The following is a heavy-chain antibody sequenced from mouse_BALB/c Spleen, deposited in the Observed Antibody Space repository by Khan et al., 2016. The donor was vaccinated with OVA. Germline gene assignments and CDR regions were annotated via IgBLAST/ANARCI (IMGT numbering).Heavy chain of an antibody. CDR3: ARTARIKY. V-gene: IGHV3-2*02. Sequence: VQLKESGPGLVKPSQSLSLTCTVTGYSITSGYGWNWIRQFLGNKLEWMGYISYSGSTNYNPSLKSRISITRDTSKNQFFLQLNSVTTADTATYYCARTARIKYWGQGTTLTVSS. D-gene: IGHD1-2*01. J-gene: IGHJ2*01. CDR1: GYSITSGYG. CDR2: ISYSGST.